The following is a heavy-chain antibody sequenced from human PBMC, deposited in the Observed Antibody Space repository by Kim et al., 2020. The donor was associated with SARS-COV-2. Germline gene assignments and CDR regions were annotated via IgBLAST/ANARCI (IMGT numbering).Heavy chain of an antibody. Sequence: ASVKVSCKASGYTFTSYAMNWVRQAPGQGLEWMGWINTNTGNPTYAQGFTGRFVFSLDTSVSTAYLQISSLKAEDTAVYYCARGASGYCSSTSCYYYYYGMDVWGQGTTVTVSS. J-gene: IGHJ6*02. CDR2: INTNTGNP. CDR1: GYTFTSYA. CDR3: ARGASGYCSSTSCYYYYYGMDV. V-gene: IGHV7-4-1*02. D-gene: IGHD2-2*01.